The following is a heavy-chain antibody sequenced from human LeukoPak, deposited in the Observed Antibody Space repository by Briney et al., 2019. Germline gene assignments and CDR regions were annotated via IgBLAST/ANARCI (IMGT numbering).Heavy chain of an antibody. J-gene: IGHJ3*02. CDR2: ISSSSSYI. V-gene: IGHV3-21*01. CDR3: ARFGAPHTYYYDSSGYRHDAFDI. Sequence: GGSLRLSCAASGFTFSSYSMSWVRQAPGKGLEWVSSISSSSSYIYYADSVKGRFTISRDNAKNSLYLQMNSLRAEDTAVYYCARFGAPHTYYYDSSGYRHDAFDIWGQGTMVTVSS. CDR1: GFTFSSYS. D-gene: IGHD3-22*01.